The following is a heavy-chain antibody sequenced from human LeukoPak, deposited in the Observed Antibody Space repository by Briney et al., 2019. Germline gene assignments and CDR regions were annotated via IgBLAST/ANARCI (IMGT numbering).Heavy chain of an antibody. CDR1: GFTFSSYV. D-gene: IGHD6-6*01. CDR3: AKGGIRIAARRTPNWFDP. J-gene: IGHJ5*02. Sequence: GGSLRLSCAASGFTFSSYVMSWVRQAPGKGLEWVSAISGSGGSTYYVDSLKGRFTISRDNSKNTLYLQMNSLRAEDTAVYYCAKGGIRIAARRTPNWFDPWGQGTLVTISS. V-gene: IGHV3-23*01. CDR2: ISGSGGST.